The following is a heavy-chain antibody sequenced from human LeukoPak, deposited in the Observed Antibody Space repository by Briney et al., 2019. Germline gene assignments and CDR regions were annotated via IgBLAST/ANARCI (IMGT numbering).Heavy chain of an antibody. CDR1: GFTFSSYA. V-gene: IGHV3-23*01. J-gene: IGHJ4*02. CDR3: AKALLSDYSTSGDY. CDR2: ISGDGGGT. D-gene: IGHD2-2*01. Sequence: GGSLRISCAASGFTFSSYAMSWVRQAPGKGLEWVSCISGDGGGTYYADSVKGRFTISRDNSKNTVSLQMNSLRAEDTAVYYCAKALLSDYSTSGDYWGQGSLVTVSS.